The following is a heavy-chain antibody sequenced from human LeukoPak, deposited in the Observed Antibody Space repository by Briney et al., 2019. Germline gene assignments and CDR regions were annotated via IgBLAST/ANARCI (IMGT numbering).Heavy chain of an antibody. CDR2: INPNSGGT. J-gene: IGHJ4*02. V-gene: IGHV1-2*06. D-gene: IGHD5/OR15-5a*01. CDR1: GYTFTGYY. Sequence: ASVKVSCKASGYTFTGYYMHWVRQAPGQGLEWMGRINPNSGGTNYAQKFQGRVTMTRDTSISTAYMELSSLRSEDTAVYYCASSTILVQPASFDYWGQGTLVTVSS. CDR3: ASSTILVQPASFDY.